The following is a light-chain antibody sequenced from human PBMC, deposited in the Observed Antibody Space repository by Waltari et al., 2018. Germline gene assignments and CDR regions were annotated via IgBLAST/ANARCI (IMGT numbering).Light chain of an antibody. V-gene: IGKV1-5*03. Sequence: DIQITHSPSTLSASVGDRVAISCRASQSVGTWLAWYQQKPGKAPKLLIYMASSLESGVPSRFSGSGSGTEFTLTISSLQPNDFATYSCQQYSSFSTFGQGTKLDI. J-gene: IGKJ2*01. CDR3: QQYSSFST. CDR2: MAS. CDR1: QSVGTW.